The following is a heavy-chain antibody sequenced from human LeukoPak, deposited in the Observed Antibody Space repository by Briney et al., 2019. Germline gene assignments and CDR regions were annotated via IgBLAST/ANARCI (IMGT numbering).Heavy chain of an antibody. D-gene: IGHD5-12*01. J-gene: IGHJ6*02. CDR3: ARRARVDIVATMRASYYYGMDV. CDR1: GGSFSGYY. CDR2: INHSGST. V-gene: IGHV4-34*01. Sequence: SETLSLTCAVYGGSFSGYYWSWIRQPPGKGLEWIGEINHSGSTNYNPSLKSRVTISVDTSKNQFSLKLSSVTAADTAVYYCARRARVDIVATMRASYYYGMDVWGRGTTVTVSS.